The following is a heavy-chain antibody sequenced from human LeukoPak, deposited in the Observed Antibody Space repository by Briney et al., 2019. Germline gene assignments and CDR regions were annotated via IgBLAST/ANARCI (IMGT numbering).Heavy chain of an antibody. V-gene: IGHV3-21*01. CDR1: GFTFSSYS. J-gene: IGHJ4*02. D-gene: IGHD3-3*01. CDR2: IRSSSSYI. CDR3: ARVEDYDFWSGYYSPPNDY. Sequence: GGSLRLSCAASGFTFSSYSMNWVRQAPGKGLEWVSSIRSSSSYIYYADSVKGRFTISRDNAKNSLYLQMNSLRAEDTAVYYCARVEDYDFWSGYYSPPNDYWGQGTLVTVSS.